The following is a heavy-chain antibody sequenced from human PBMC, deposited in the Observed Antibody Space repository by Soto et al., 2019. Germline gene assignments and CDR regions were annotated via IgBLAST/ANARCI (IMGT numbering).Heavy chain of an antibody. D-gene: IGHD3-22*01. CDR2: ISSNSAYI. V-gene: IGHV3-21*04. CDR3: ATGAYYYDSSVSLPAY. J-gene: IGHJ4*02. Sequence: PGGSLRLSCAASGFTFRSFTMNWVRQAPGKGLEWVSTISSNSAYIYYTDALRGRFTISRDNAKNTVSLHMNSLRGEDTAVYYCATGAYYYDSSVSLPAYWGPGTLVTVSS. CDR1: GFTFRSFT.